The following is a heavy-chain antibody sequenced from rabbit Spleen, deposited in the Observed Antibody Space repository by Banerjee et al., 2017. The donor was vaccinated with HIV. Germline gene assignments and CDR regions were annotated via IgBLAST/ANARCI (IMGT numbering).Heavy chain of an antibody. D-gene: IGHD1-1*01. CDR2: IDAGSSDFT. Sequence: QSLEESGGDLVKPGASLTLTCTASGVSFSVSSYMCWVRQAPGKGLEWIACIDAGSSDFTYFASWAKGRFTISKTSSTTVTLQMTSLTAADTATYFCARDLPDIIGWNFGFWGQGTLVTVS. CDR3: ARDLPDIIGWNFGF. J-gene: IGHJ3*01. V-gene: IGHV1S40*01. CDR1: GVSFSVSSY.